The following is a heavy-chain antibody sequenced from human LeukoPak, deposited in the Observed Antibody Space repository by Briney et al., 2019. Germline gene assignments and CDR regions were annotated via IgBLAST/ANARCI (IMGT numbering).Heavy chain of an antibody. CDR1: GGSISSSIYY. Sequence: KASETLSLTCIVSGGSISSSIYYWAWVRQPPGKGPEWIGTVFYNGATQYSPSLRSRVTISIDTSTNQFSLKLTSVTAADTAVYYCARTDYNNAGYYFDYWGQGTLVTVSS. CDR2: VFYNGAT. CDR3: ARTDYNNAGYYFDY. V-gene: IGHV4-39*07. D-gene: IGHD4-11*01. J-gene: IGHJ4*02.